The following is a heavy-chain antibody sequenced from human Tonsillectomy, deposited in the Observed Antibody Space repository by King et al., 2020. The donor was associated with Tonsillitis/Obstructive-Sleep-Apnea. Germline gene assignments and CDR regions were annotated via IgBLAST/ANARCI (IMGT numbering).Heavy chain of an antibody. J-gene: IGHJ4*02. Sequence: VQLQQWGAGLLKPSETLSLTCAVYGGSFSGYYWSWIRQPPGGGLEWIGEINHGGSTNYNPSLKSRVNISLDTSKYQVSLKLSSVTAADTAVYYCARDDIVVVSGAIPSYFDYWGQGTRVTVTS. CDR2: INHGGST. CDR1: GGSFSGYY. D-gene: IGHD2-2*01. CDR3: ARDDIVVVSGAIPSYFDY. V-gene: IGHV4-34*01.